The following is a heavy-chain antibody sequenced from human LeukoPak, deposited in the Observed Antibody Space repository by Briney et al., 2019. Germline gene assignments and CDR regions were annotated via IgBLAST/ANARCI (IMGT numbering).Heavy chain of an antibody. Sequence: ASVKVSCKASGYTFTSYDINWVRQATGQGLEWMGWMNPNSGNTGYAQKFQGRVTMTRNTSISTAYMELSSLRSEGTAVYYCARYYYDSSGYPVTPVFDYWGQGTLVTVSS. D-gene: IGHD3-22*01. CDR1: GYTFTSYD. J-gene: IGHJ4*02. V-gene: IGHV1-8*01. CDR2: MNPNSGNT. CDR3: ARYYYDSSGYPVTPVFDY.